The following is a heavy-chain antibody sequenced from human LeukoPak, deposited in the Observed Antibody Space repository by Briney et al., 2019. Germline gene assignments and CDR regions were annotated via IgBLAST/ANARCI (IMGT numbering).Heavy chain of an antibody. Sequence: PGGSLRLSCTTSGFTFSSFTMSWVRQAPGKGLEWVSSISYNSANKWHADSVKGRFTISRDNSKNTLYLQMHSLRADDTALYYCTKRRPSGSETVDEYWGQGALVTVSS. CDR2: ISYNSANK. CDR1: GFTFSSFT. V-gene: IGHV3-23*01. D-gene: IGHD3-10*01. J-gene: IGHJ4*02. CDR3: TKRRPSGSETVDEY.